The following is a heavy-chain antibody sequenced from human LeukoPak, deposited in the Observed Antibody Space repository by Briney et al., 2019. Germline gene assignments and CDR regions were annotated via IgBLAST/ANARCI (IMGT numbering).Heavy chain of an antibody. CDR3: AKRGPVAGRPQAWDV. Sequence: GGSLRLSCAASGFSFSSNWMSWFRQAPGKGLEWVANINQDGSDKYYGDSVQGRFTISRDNAKNSLYLQVNSLRAEDTAVYHCAKRGPVAGRPQAWDVWGQGTTVTVSS. J-gene: IGHJ6*02. CDR1: GFSFSSNW. D-gene: IGHD6-19*01. V-gene: IGHV3-7*01. CDR2: INQDGSDK.